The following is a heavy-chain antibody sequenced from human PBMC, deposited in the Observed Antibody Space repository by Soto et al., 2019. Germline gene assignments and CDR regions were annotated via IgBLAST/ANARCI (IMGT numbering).Heavy chain of an antibody. Sequence: SETLSLTCTVSGGSMSSNYWSWIRQSPGKGLEWIGFVYYGGTNYNPSFESRVTMSVDTPKNQFSLELNSVTAADTAVYYCVSYRGAFYFDHWGQGALVT. D-gene: IGHD4-4*01. CDR3: VSYRGAFYFDH. V-gene: IGHV4-59*01. CDR1: GGSMSSNY. CDR2: VYYGGT. J-gene: IGHJ4*02.